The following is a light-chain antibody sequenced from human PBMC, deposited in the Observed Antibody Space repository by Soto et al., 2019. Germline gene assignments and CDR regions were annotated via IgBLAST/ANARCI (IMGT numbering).Light chain of an antibody. CDR3: SSYTSISTYV. CDR1: SSDVGGYDF. CDR2: DVS. Sequence: QSALTQPASVSGSPGQSITISCTGTSSDVGGYDFVSWYQHHPGKAPRLMIYDVSHRPSGVSDRFSASKSCNTASLTISGLLAEDEAEYYCSSYTSISTYVFGTGTKLTVL. V-gene: IGLV2-14*03. J-gene: IGLJ1*01.